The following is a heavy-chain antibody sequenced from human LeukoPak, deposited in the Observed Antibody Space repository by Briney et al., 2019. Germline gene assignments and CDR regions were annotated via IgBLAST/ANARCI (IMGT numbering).Heavy chain of an antibody. Sequence: SETLSLTCAVYSGSFSGYYWSWIRQPPGKGLEWIGEINHSGSTNYNPSLKSRVTISVDTSKNQFSLKLSSVTAADTAVYYCARDPQTITNFWSGYVNGMDVWGQGTTVTVSS. J-gene: IGHJ6*02. CDR3: ARDPQTITNFWSGYVNGMDV. CDR2: INHSGST. D-gene: IGHD3-3*01. V-gene: IGHV4-34*01. CDR1: SGSFSGYY.